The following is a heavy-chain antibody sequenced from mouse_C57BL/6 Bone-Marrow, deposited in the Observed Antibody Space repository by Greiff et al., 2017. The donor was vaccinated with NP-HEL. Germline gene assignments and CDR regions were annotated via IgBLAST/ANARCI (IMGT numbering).Heavy chain of an antibody. CDR1: GYTFTSYW. J-gene: IGHJ1*03. D-gene: IGHD1-1*01. Sequence: VQLQQPGAELVMPGASVKLSCKASGYTFTSYWMHWVKQRPGQGLEWIGEIDPSDSYTNYNQKFKGKATLTVDQSSSTAYLGLRSLTSEDSAVYYCARSITTVVAPDVWGTGTTVTVSS. CDR3: ARSITTVVAPDV. CDR2: IDPSDSYT. V-gene: IGHV1-69*01.